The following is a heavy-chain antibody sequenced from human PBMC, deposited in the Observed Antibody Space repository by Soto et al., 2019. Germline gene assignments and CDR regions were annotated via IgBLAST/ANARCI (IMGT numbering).Heavy chain of an antibody. Sequence: NPSETLSLTCTVSGGSISSGGYYWSWIRQHPGKGLEWIGYIYYNGSTYYNPSLKSRVTISVDTSKNQFSLKLSSVTAADTAVYYCARAKMDGYCSSTSCYAGSWFDPWGQGTLVTVSS. CDR3: ARAKMDGYCSSTSCYAGSWFDP. CDR1: GGSISSGGYY. D-gene: IGHD2-2*01. CDR2: IYYNGST. J-gene: IGHJ5*02. V-gene: IGHV4-31*03.